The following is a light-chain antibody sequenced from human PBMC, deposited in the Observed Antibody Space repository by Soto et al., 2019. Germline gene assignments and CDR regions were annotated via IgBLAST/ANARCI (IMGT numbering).Light chain of an antibody. V-gene: IGLV2-14*01. Sequence: QSVLTQPASVSGSPGQSITISCAGTTSDFNDFDYVSWYQQHPGTAPKLIISEVTNRPSGVSNRFSGSKSGNAASLTISGLQAEDEADYYCSSYTRRTILVFGGGTKLTVL. CDR1: TSDFNDFDY. CDR2: EVT. J-gene: IGLJ2*01. CDR3: SSYTRRTILV.